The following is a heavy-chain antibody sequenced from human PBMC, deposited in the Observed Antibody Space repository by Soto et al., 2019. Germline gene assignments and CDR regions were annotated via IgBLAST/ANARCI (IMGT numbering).Heavy chain of an antibody. Sequence: EVQLLESGGGLVRPGGSLRLSCAASGFTFSSYAMNWVRQAPGKGLEWVSAISGTGYNTYYADSLKGRFTISRDNSKNTLSLQMNSLRAEDTDVYYCARDRQFSHPRGGMDVWGQGTTVTVSS. CDR2: ISGTGYNT. CDR3: ARDRQFSHPRGGMDV. J-gene: IGHJ6*02. D-gene: IGHD3-10*01. CDR1: GFTFSSYA. V-gene: IGHV3-23*01.